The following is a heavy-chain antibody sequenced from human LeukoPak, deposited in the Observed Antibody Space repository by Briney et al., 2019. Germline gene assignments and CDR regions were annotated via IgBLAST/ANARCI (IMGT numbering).Heavy chain of an antibody. J-gene: IGHJ4*02. CDR2: IWYDGSDK. V-gene: IGHV3-33*01. Sequence: GRSLRLSCAVSGFSFSRYGMHWVRQAPGKGLEWVAVIWYDGSDKYYADSVKGRFTVSRDNSKNTLSLQMNSLRAEDTAVYYCARDRPKLLWFGEFDYWGQGTLVTVSS. D-gene: IGHD3-10*01. CDR3: ARDRPKLLWFGEFDY. CDR1: GFSFSRYG.